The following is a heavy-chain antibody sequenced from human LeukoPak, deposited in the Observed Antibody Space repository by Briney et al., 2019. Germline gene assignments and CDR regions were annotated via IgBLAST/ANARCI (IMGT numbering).Heavy chain of an antibody. D-gene: IGHD6-19*01. CDR3: AKTTAGYSSGRYPGWPVDY. CDR1: GFTFRSWP. CDR2: ISCSDGDT. Sequence: GGSLRLSCSSPGFTFRSWPIYWVPQAPGKGLERVPGISCSDGDTYFADTVKGRFTISRDNSKTTVFLQMGSLRAEDTAVYYCAKTTAGYSSGRYPGWPVDYWGQGTLVTVSS. V-gene: IGHV3-23*01. J-gene: IGHJ4*02.